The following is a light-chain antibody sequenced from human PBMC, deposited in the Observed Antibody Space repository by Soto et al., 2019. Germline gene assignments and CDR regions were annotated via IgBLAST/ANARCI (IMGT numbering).Light chain of an antibody. V-gene: IGLV2-14*01. CDR2: DVS. Sequence: QSALTQPASVSGSPGQSITISCTGTSSDVGGHNSVSWYRQDPGKAPKLMIYDVSNRPSGVSDRFSGSKSGNTASLTISGLQIEDEADYYCSSFTSSVTYVFRTGTTVTVL. J-gene: IGLJ1*01. CDR3: SSFTSSVTYV. CDR1: SSDVGGHNS.